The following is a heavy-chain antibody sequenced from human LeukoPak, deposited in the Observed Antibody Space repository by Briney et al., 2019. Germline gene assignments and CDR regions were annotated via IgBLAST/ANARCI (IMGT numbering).Heavy chain of an antibody. CDR2: IYHSGST. CDR1: GCSISSGYY. J-gene: IGHJ4*02. Sequence: SETLSLTCAVSGCSISSGYYWGWIRQPPEKGLEWIGSIYHSGSTYYNPSLKSRVTISVDTSKNQFSLKLSSVTAADTAVYYCARHATTVTVYYFDYWGRGTLVTVSS. V-gene: IGHV4-38-2*01. D-gene: IGHD4-17*01. CDR3: ARHATTVTVYYFDY.